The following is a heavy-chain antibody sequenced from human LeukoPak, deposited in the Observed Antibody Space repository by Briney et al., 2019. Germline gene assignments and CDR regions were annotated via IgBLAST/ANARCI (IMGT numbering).Heavy chain of an antibody. CDR2: ISAYNGNT. J-gene: IGHJ3*02. CDR3: ARGEYSSPRTAFDI. D-gene: IGHD6-6*01. V-gene: IGHV1-18*01. CDR1: GYTFTSYG. Sequence: ASVKVSCKASGYTFTSYGISWVRQAPGQGLEWMGWISAYNGNTNYAQKLQGRVTMTTDTSTSTAYMELRSLRSEDTAVYSCARGEYSSPRTAFDIWGQGTMVTVSS.